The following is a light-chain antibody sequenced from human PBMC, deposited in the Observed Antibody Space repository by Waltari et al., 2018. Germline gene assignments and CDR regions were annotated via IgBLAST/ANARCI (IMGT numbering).Light chain of an antibody. V-gene: IGLV2-8*01. CDR3: SSYVGNNNLI. CDR1: SSDVGGYKY. CDR2: EVS. Sequence: QSALTQPPSASGSPGQPVTISCTGTSSDVGGYKYASWYQQHPGKAPKLMIYEVSKRPSGVPDRFSGSKSSNTASLTVSGLQAEDEADYYCSSYVGNNNLIFGGGTKLTVL. J-gene: IGLJ2*01.